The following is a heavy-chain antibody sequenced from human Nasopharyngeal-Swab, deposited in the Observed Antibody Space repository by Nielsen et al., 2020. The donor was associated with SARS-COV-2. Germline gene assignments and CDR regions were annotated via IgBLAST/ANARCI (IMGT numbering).Heavy chain of an antibody. D-gene: IGHD3-22*01. CDR1: GYTFTSYY. CDR2: INPSGGST. V-gene: IGHV1-46*01. J-gene: IGHJ5*02. Sequence: ASVKVSCKASGYTFTSYYMHWVRQAPGQGLEWMGIINPSGGSTSYAQKFQGRVTMTRETSTSTVYMELSSLRSEDTAVYYCARDVDSSGYYAWFDPWGQGTLVTVSS. CDR3: ARDVDSSGYYAWFDP.